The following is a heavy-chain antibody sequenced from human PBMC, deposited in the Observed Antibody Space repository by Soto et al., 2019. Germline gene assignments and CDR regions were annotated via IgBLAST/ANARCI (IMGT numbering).Heavy chain of an antibody. J-gene: IGHJ4*02. CDR3: ARPSYRGFDFFDS. D-gene: IGHD1-26*01. V-gene: IGHV1-46*01. Sequence: ASVKVSCKASGYTFTRYNIHWVRQAPGQGLEWMGIINPDTGSATYVQKFQGRVSMTRDTSTSTVYMELSSLRSEDTAVYYCARPSYRGFDFFDSWGQGTLVTVSS. CDR1: GYTFTRYN. CDR2: INPDTGSA.